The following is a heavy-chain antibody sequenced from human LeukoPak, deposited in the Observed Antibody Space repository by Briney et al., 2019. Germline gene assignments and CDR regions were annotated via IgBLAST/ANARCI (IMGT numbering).Heavy chain of an antibody. CDR1: GGTFSSYA. J-gene: IGHJ1*01. V-gene: IGHV1-69*04. CDR2: IIPILGIA. CDR3: ARDRKVADAAEYFQH. D-gene: IGHD6-19*01. Sequence: ASVKVSCKASGGTFSSYAISWVRQAPGQGLEWMGRIIPILGIANYAQKFQGRVTITADKSTSTAYMELSSLRSEDTAVYYCARDRKVADAAEYFQHWGQGTLVTVSS.